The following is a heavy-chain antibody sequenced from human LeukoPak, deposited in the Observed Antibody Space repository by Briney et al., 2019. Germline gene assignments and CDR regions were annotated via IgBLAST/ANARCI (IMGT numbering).Heavy chain of an antibody. CDR2: MNPSGGST. CDR3: ARDRVYDYIWGSYRYKGGFFDH. V-gene: IGHV1-46*01. Sequence: GASVKVSCKASGYTFTNYYMHWVRQAPGQGPEWMGIMNPSGGSTTYAQKFQGRVTMTRDTSTSTLYMELSSLRSEDTAVYYCARDRVYDYIWGSYRYKGGFFDHWGQGTLVTVSS. J-gene: IGHJ4*02. CDR1: GYTFTNYY. D-gene: IGHD3-16*02.